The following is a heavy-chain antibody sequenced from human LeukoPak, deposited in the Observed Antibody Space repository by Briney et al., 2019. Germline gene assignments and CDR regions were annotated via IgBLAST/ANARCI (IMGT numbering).Heavy chain of an antibody. D-gene: IGHD5-18*01. CDR1: GFTFDDYA. J-gene: IGHJ6*02. Sequence: GGSLRLSCAASGFTFDDYAMHRVRQAPGKGLEWVSGISWNSGSIGYADSVKGRFTISRDNAKNSLYLQMNSLRAEDTALYYCAKDIAMVDYYYYGMDVWGQGTTVTVSS. CDR2: ISWNSGSI. CDR3: AKDIAMVDYYYYGMDV. V-gene: IGHV3-9*01.